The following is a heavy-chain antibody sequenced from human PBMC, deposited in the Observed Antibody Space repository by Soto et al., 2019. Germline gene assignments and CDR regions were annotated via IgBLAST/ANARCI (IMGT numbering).Heavy chain of an antibody. CDR2: INPSGGST. V-gene: IGHV1-46*01. J-gene: IGHJ5*02. Sequence: ASVKVSCKAFGYTFTSYYMHWVRQAPGQGLEWMGIINPSGGSTSYAQKFQGRVTMTRDTSTSTVYMELSSLRSEDTAVYYCAREWSYDILTGHNWFDPWGQGTLVTVSS. CDR3: AREWSYDILTGHNWFDP. CDR1: GYTFTSYY. D-gene: IGHD3-9*01.